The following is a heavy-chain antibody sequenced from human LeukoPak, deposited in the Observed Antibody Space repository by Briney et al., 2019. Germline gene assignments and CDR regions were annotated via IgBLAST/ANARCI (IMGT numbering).Heavy chain of an antibody. V-gene: IGHV4-39*01. CDR3: ARLGDTHFDY. D-gene: IGHD3-16*01. CDR1: GGSISGSTYH. Sequence: SETLSLTCTVSGGSISGSTYHWGWIRQAPGKGLEWIASIYYSGSTYYDPSLKSRVTISVDTSKNQFSMKLSSVTAADTAVFYCARLGDTHFDYWGQGTLVTVSS. J-gene: IGHJ4*02. CDR2: IYYSGST.